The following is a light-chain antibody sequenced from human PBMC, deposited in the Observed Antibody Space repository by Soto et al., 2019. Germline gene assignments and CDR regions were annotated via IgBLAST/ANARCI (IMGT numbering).Light chain of an antibody. V-gene: IGKV3-20*01. CDR2: NAY. J-gene: IGKJ1*01. CDR3: QQYDGSPRT. Sequence: TQSPSTLSASVGDRVTITCRASQNIVTWLAWYQQKPGQAPRLLIYNAYNRASGIPDRFSGSGSGTDFTLTISRLDPEDFVVYHCQQYDGSPRTFGQGTKVDIK. CDR1: QNIVTW.